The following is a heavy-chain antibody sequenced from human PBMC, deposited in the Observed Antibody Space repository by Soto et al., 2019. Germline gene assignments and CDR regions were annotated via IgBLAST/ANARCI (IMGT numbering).Heavy chain of an antibody. CDR2: IYHGGST. CDR1: GGSISSTDW. D-gene: IGHD1-26*01. J-gene: IGHJ4*02. V-gene: IGHV4-4*01. Sequence: QVQLQESGPGLVKPSGTLSLTCAVSGGSISSTDWWSWVRQPPGKGLEWIGEIYHGGSTNYNPSLKSPITISLDRSKNLFSLNLTSVTAAATALYCCASSKSGGSYYFDYWAQGTLVTVSS. CDR3: ASSKSGGSYYFDY.